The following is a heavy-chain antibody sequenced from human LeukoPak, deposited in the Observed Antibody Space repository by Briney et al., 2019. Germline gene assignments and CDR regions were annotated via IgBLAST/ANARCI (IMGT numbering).Heavy chain of an antibody. V-gene: IGHV4-61*02. Sequence: SETLSLTCTVSGGSISSGDYYWTWIRQPAGKGLEWIGRIYTTGSTSYNPSLKDRVTISVDTSKNQISLKLSSVTAADTAVYYCARDRGISTARGVPSWFDPWGQGTLVTVSS. CDR1: GGSISSGDYY. J-gene: IGHJ5*02. D-gene: IGHD3-10*01. CDR3: ARDRGISTARGVPSWFDP. CDR2: IYTTGST.